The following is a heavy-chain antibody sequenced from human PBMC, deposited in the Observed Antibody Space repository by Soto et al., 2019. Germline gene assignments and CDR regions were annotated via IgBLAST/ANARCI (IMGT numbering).Heavy chain of an antibody. Sequence: EVQLVESGGGLVQPGGSLRLSCAASGFTFSTYSMNWVRQAPGKGLEWVSYISSSSSTIYYADSVKGRFTISRDNAKNSLYLQMNRMRAEDTAVYYCARDLRSMVRGELGYWGQGTLVTVSS. V-gene: IGHV3-48*01. CDR1: GFTFSTYS. CDR3: ARDLRSMVRGELGY. CDR2: ISSSSSTI. D-gene: IGHD3-10*01. J-gene: IGHJ4*02.